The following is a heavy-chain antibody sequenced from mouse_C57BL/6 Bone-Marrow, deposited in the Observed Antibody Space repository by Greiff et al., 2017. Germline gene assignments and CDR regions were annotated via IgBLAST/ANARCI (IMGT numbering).Heavy chain of an antibody. CDR1: GYAFSSSW. CDR3: ARTDWCAY. CDR2: IYPGDGDT. J-gene: IGHJ3*01. Sequence: VKVVESGPELVKPGASVKISCKASGYAFSSSWMNWVKQRPGKGLEWIGRIYPGDGDTNYNGKFKGKATLTADKSSSTAYMQLSSLTSEDSAVYFCARTDWCAYWGQGTLVTLSA. V-gene: IGHV1-82*01.